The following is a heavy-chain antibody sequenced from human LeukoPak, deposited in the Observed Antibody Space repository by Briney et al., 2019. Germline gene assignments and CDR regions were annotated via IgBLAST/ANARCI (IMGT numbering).Heavy chain of an antibody. V-gene: IGHV4-4*07. CDR3: ARGSGSYRPLYFFDY. Sequence: PSATLSLTCSVSGGSVSNYYWSWIRQPAGKGREWIGRIYTSGSTNYNPSLKSRVTMSVDTSQKEVSLTLTSMTAADTAVYFCARGSGSYRPLYFFDYWGQGTLVTVSS. J-gene: IGHJ4*02. CDR1: GGSVSNYY. D-gene: IGHD1-26*01. CDR2: IYTSGST.